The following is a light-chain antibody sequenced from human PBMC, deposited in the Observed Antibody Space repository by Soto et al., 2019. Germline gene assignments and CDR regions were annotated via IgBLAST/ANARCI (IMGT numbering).Light chain of an antibody. CDR1: QSVSSSY. V-gene: IGKV3-20*01. CDR2: DAS. Sequence: EIVLTQSPGTLSLSPGERATLSCRASQSVSSSYLAWYQQKPGQAPRLLIYDASSRATGIPDRFSGSGSGTDFTLTISRLEPEDFAVYYCQQCGSSSWTFGQGTKVDIK. J-gene: IGKJ1*01. CDR3: QQCGSSSWT.